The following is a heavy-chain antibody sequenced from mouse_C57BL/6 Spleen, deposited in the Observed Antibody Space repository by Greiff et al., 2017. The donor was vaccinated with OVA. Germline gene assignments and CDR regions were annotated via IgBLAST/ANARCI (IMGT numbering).Heavy chain of an antibody. CDR2: INPSSGYT. CDR3: ATAPIITTVVADY. Sequence: VQLQQSGAELAKPGASVKLSCKASGYTFTSYWMHWVKQRPGQGLEWIGYINPSSGYTKYNQKFKDKATLTADKSSSTAYMQLSSLTYEDSAVYYCATAPIITTVVADYWDQGTTLTVSS. CDR1: GYTFTSYW. J-gene: IGHJ2*01. D-gene: IGHD1-1*01. V-gene: IGHV1-7*01.